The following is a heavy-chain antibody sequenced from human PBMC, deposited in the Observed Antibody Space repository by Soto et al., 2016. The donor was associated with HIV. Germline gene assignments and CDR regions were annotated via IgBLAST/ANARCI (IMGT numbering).Heavy chain of an antibody. CDR2: IYYSGST. D-gene: IGHD3-16*02. Sequence: QRQLQESGPGLVKPSETLSLTCTVSGGSISSSDYYWGWIRQPPGKGLEWIGSIYYSGSTHYNPSLKSRVTISVDTSKNQFSLQLSSVTAADTAMFYCARQDFNSRNRYYFDIWGQGTLVTVSS. J-gene: IGHJ4*02. CDR3: ARQDFNSRNRYYFDI. CDR1: GGSISSSDYY. V-gene: IGHV4-39*01.